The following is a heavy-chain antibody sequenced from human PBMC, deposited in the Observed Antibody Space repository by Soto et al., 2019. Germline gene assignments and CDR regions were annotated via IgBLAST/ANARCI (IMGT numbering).Heavy chain of an antibody. CDR1: GYIFTSYY. J-gene: IGHJ4*02. V-gene: IGHV1-46*03. CDR2: INPFDGSR. CDR3: ARVDPGETSPFDH. D-gene: IGHD3-10*01. Sequence: ASVKVSCKASGYIFTSYYIHWVRQAPGQGLEWMGWINPFDGSRMFAQRFQGRVTMTRDTSTSTVYMEVSSLRSEDTAVYYCARVDPGETSPFDHWGQGTLVTVS.